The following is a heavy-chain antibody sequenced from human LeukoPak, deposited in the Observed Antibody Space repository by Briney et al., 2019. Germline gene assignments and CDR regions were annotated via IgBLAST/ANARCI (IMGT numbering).Heavy chain of an antibody. V-gene: IGHV3-15*07. CDR3: AQGSGQYFYY. D-gene: IGHD2-15*01. CDR2: IKSETAGGTT. CDR1: GLTVSNIW. Sequence: PGGSLRLSCAVSGLTVSNIWMNWVRQAPGKGLEWVGRIKSETAGGTTDFAAPVKGRFTISRDDSKNTLFLQLNRLTSDDTAVYYCAQGSGQYFYYWGQGTLVTVSS. J-gene: IGHJ4*02.